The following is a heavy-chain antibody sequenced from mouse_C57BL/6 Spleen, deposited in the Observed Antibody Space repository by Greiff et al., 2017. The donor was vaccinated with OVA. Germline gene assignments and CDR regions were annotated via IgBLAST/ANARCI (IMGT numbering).Heavy chain of an antibody. CDR2: FYPRDGST. V-gene: IGHV1-85*01. Sequence: QVQLQQSGPELVKPGASVKLSCKASGYTFTSYDINWVKQRPGQGLEWIGWFYPRDGSTKYNEKFKGKATLTVDTSSSTGYMERHSLTSEDSAVYYCARGGHLELLRYGYFDVWGTGTTVTVSS. J-gene: IGHJ1*03. CDR3: ARGGHLELLRYGYFDV. CDR1: GYTFTSYD. D-gene: IGHD1-1*01.